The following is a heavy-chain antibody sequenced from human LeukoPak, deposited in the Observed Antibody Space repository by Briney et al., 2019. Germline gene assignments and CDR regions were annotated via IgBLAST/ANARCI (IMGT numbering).Heavy chain of an antibody. V-gene: IGHV1-69*05. D-gene: IGHD3-22*01. CDR2: IIPIFGTA. CDR1: GFTFSSYA. Sequence: PGGSLRLSCAASGFTFSSYAMSWVRQAPGKGLEWMGGIIPIFGTANYAQKFQRRVTITTDESTSTAYMELSSLRSEDTAVYYCASEADYYDSSGNWFDPWGQGTLVTVSS. CDR3: ASEADYYDSSGNWFDP. J-gene: IGHJ5*02.